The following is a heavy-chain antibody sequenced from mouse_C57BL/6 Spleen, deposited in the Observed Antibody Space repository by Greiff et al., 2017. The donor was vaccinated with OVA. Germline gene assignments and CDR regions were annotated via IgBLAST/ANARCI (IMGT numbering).Heavy chain of an antibody. CDR2: IYPSDSET. CDR3: ARKRSYGNHAMDY. CDR1: GYTFTSYW. J-gene: IGHJ4*01. D-gene: IGHD2-10*02. Sequence: QVQLQQPGAELVRPGSSVKLSCKASGYTFTSYWMDWVKQRPGQGLEWIGNIYPSDSETHYNQKFKDKATLTVDKSSSTAYMQLSSLTSEDSAVYYCARKRSYGNHAMDYWGQGTSVTVSS. V-gene: IGHV1-61*01.